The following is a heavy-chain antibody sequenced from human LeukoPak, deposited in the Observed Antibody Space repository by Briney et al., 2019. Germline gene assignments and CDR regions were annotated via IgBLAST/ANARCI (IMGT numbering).Heavy chain of an antibody. V-gene: IGHV3-9*03. J-gene: IGHJ3*02. CDR1: GFTFRNYA. D-gene: IGHD1-26*01. CDR2: ISWNSGSI. Sequence: GGSLRLSCAASGFTFRNYAMTWVRQAPGKGLEWVSGISWNSGSIGYADSVKGRFTISRDNAKNSLYLQMNSLRAEDMALYYCAKDRATSGFDAFDIWGQGTMVTVSS. CDR3: AKDRATSGFDAFDI.